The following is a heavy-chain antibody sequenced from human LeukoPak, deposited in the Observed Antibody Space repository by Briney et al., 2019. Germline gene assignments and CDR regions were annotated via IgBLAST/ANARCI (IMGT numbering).Heavy chain of an antibody. J-gene: IGHJ4*02. CDR1: FTSXX. V-gene: IGHV1-46*03. D-gene: IGHD3-3*01. CDR2: INPSGGST. Sequence: FTSXXXXXVRQAPXXGLXXXGIINPSGGSTSYAQKFQGRVTMTRDTSTSTVYMELSSLRSEDTAVYYCAREFTIFGVVPLQYWGQGTLVTVSS. CDR3: AREFTIFGVVPLQY.